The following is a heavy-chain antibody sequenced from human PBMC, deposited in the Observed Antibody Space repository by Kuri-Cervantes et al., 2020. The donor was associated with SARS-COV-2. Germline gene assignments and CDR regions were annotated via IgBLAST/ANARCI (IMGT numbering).Heavy chain of an antibody. Sequence: GESLKISCAASGFTVSSNYMGWVRQAPGKGLEWVSVIYSGGSTYYADSVKGRFTISRRNSKNTLYLQMNSLRAEDTAVYYCAKIPEPKDIVVVVAATVFFDPWGQGTLVTVSS. V-gene: IGHV3-53*01. CDR1: GFTVSSNY. D-gene: IGHD2-15*01. J-gene: IGHJ5*02. CDR2: IYSGGST. CDR3: AKIPEPKDIVVVVAATVFFDP.